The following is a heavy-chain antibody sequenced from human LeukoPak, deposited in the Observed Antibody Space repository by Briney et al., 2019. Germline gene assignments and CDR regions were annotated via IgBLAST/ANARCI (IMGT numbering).Heavy chain of an antibody. CDR1: GFTFSSYG. J-gene: IGHJ4*02. V-gene: IGHV3-30*18. Sequence: GGSLRLSCTASGFTFSSYGMHWVRQAPGKGLEWVAVISNDGSKSYYPDSVKGRFTLTRDNPKNTQYLQMNLLRTEDTAVYYCAQDRGGEQQLIQGFAYWGQGTLVTVSS. CDR2: ISNDGSKS. CDR3: AQDRGGEQQLIQGFAY. D-gene: IGHD6-13*01.